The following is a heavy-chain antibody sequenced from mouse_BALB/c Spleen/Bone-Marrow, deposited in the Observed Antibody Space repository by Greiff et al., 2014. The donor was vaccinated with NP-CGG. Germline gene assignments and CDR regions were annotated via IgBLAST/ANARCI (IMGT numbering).Heavy chain of an antibody. CDR1: GFSLTSYG. CDR3: ARHSGGNYGYAMDY. V-gene: IGHV2-6-1*01. J-gene: IGHJ4*01. D-gene: IGHD2-1*01. Sequence: VKLVESGPGLVAPSQSLSITCTISGFSLTSYGVHWVRQPPGKGLEWLVVIWSDGSTTYNSALKSRLSISKDNSKSQVFLKMNSPQTDDTAMYYCARHSGGNYGYAMDYWGQGTSVTVSS. CDR2: IWSDGST.